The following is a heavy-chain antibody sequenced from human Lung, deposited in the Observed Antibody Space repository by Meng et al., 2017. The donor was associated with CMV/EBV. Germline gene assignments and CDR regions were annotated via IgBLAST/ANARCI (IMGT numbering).Heavy chain of an antibody. J-gene: IGHJ6*02. CDR2: INHSGST. CDR3: ARDWNDFWSGYYGGMDV. CDR1: GGSFSGYY. D-gene: IGHD3-3*01. V-gene: IGHV4-34*01. Sequence: SCAVYGGSFSGYYWSWIRQPPGKGLEWIGEINHSGSTNYNPSLKSRVTISVDTSKNQFSLKLSSVTAADTAVYYCARDWNDFWSGYYGGMDVWGQGTTVTVSS.